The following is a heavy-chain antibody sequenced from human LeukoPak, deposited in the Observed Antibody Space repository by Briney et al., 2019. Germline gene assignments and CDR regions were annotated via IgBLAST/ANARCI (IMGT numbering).Heavy chain of an antibody. CDR1: GFTFDDYG. D-gene: IGHD3-22*01. CDR3: ARDEKAFRYYYDSSGYYGY. CDR2: ISWNGGST. J-gene: IGHJ4*02. V-gene: IGHV3-20*04. Sequence: GGSLRLSCAASGFTFDDYGMSWVRQAPGKGLEWVSGISWNGGSTGYADSVKARFTISRDNAKNSLYLQTNSLRAEDTALYYCARDEKAFRYYYDSSGYYGYWGQGTLVTVSS.